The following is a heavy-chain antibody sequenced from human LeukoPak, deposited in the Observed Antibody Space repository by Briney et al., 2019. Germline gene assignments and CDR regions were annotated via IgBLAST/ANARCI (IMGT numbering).Heavy chain of an antibody. D-gene: IGHD3-22*01. V-gene: IGHV3-43D*03. J-gene: IGHJ4*02. CDR3: ATGRVVITRDYFDY. CDR1: GFTFDDYA. CDR2: ISWDGGST. Sequence: GGSLRLSCAASGFTFDDYAMHWVRQAPGKGLEWVSLISWDGGSTYYADSVKGRFTISRDNSKNSLYLQMNSLRAEDTAVYYCATGRVVITRDYFDYWGQGTLVTVSS.